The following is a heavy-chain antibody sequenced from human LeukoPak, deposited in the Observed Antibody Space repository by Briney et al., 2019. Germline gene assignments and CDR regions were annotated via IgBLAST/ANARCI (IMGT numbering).Heavy chain of an antibody. D-gene: IGHD3-10*01. J-gene: IGHJ5*02. V-gene: IGHV3-15*01. CDR3: TTGHYYGSGFDP. Sequence: PGGSLRLSCAASGFTFSNAWMSWVRQAPGKGREWVGRIKSKTDGGTTDYAAPVKGRFTISRDDSKNTLDLQMNSLKTEDTAVYYCTTGHYYGSGFDPWGQGTLVTVSS. CDR1: GFTFSNAW. CDR2: IKSKTDGGTT.